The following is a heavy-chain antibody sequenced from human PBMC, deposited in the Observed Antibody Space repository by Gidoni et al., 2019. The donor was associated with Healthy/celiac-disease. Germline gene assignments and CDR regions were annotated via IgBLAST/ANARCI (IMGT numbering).Heavy chain of an antibody. CDR1: GYTFTRYY. CDR3: ARELGYFDY. CDR2: INPSGGSI. V-gene: IGHV1-46*03. Sequence: QVQLFQSGAEVKKPAASVNVSCQASGYTFTRYYLHWVRQAPGQGLEWMGIINPSGGSISDEKKFKGRVTMTRDTSTSKVYMELRSLRYEDTAVYDCARELGYFDYWGQGTLVTVSS. D-gene: IGHD7-27*01. J-gene: IGHJ4*02.